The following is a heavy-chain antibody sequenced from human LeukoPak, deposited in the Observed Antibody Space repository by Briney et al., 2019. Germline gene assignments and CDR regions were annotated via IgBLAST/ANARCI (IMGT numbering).Heavy chain of an antibody. Sequence: SETLSLTCAVYGGSFSGYYWSWIRQPPGKGLEWIGEINHSGSTNYNPSHKSRVTISVDTSKNQFSLKLSSVTAADTAVYYCARGASPFQQLWTRDNWFDPWGQGTLVTVSS. V-gene: IGHV4-34*01. J-gene: IGHJ5*02. D-gene: IGHD5-18*01. CDR1: GGSFSGYY. CDR3: ARGASPFQQLWTRDNWFDP. CDR2: INHSGST.